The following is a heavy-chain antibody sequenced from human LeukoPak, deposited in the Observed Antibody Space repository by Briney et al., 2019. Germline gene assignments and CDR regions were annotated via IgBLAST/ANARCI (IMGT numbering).Heavy chain of an antibody. V-gene: IGHV1-2*02. CDR2: INPNSGGT. D-gene: IGHD5-18*01. CDR3: ARDRKWTQLDNWFDP. J-gene: IGHJ5*02. CDR1: GYTFTGYY. Sequence: ASVKVSCKASGYTFTGYYMHWVRQAPGQGLEWMGWINPNSGGTNYAQKFQGRVTMTRDTSISTAYMELSRLRSDDTAVYYCARDRKWTQLDNWFDPWGQGTLVTVSS.